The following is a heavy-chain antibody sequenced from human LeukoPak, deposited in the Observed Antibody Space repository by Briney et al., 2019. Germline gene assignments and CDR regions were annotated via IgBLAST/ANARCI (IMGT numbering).Heavy chain of an antibody. CDR3: TSSYTSGWYGPFDY. CDR2: IKSKADGGTT. Sequence: GGSLRLSCEASGFTFSNYAMSWVRQAPGKGLEWVGRIKSKADGGTTDYAAPVKGRFTISRDDSKNTLSLQMNSLKTEDTAVYYCTSSYTSGWYGPFDYWGQGTLVTVSS. V-gene: IGHV3-15*01. CDR1: GFTFSNYA. J-gene: IGHJ4*02. D-gene: IGHD6-19*01.